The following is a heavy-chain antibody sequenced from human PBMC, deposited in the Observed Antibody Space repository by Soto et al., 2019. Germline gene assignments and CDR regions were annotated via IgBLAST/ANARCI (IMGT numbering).Heavy chain of an antibody. J-gene: IGHJ4*02. CDR2: FDPEDGET. CDR3: TTGQRPLRFLEWLSRYYFDF. D-gene: IGHD3-3*01. CDR1: GYTLTELS. V-gene: IGHV1-24*01. Sequence: ASVKVSCKVSGYTLTELSRHWVRQAPGKGLEWMGGFDPEDGETIYAQKFQGRVTMTEDTSTDTAYMELSSLRSEDTAVYYCTTGQRPLRFLEWLSRYYFDFWGQGTLVTVSS.